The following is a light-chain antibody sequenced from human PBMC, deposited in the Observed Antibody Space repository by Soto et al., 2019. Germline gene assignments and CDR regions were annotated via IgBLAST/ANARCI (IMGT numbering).Light chain of an antibody. CDR3: QQYNVWPLT. CDR2: VAS. V-gene: IGKV3-15*01. CDR1: QGVGGN. Sequence: EIVMTQSPATLSVSPGERATPSCRASQGVGGNLAWNQQKPGQTPKLLLYVASTSATGIPARFSGSGSGTEFTLTISSLQSEDLAVYYCQQYNVWPLTFGGGTKVEFK. J-gene: IGKJ4*01.